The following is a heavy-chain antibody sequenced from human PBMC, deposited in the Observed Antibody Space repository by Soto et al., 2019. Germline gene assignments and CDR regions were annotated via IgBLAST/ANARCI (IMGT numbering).Heavy chain of an antibody. J-gene: IGHJ1*01. D-gene: IGHD3-22*01. V-gene: IGHV2-5*02. CDR1: KVSLRTSGVG. CDR2: IYWDDDK. CDR3: EQNLSGEIYEN. Sequence: XGPPQVNRTQPFTLTCTSCKVSLRTSGVGVGCIRQPPGKALEWLALIYWDDDKRYSPSLKNRLIITKDTSKNQVVLTMTNMDPVDTATYHCEQNLSGEIYENWGQGVLVTVSS.